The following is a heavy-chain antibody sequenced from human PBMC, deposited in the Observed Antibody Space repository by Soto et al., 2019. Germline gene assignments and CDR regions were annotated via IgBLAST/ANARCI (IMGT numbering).Heavy chain of an antibody. D-gene: IGHD2-2*01. CDR1: GCTFSSYT. V-gene: IGHV1-69*02. Sequence: SVKVSCKASGCTFSSYTISCVRQAPGQGLEWMGRIIPILGIANYAQKFQGRVTITADKSTSTAYMELSSLRSEDTAVYYCARLNFHCSSTSCYGGYWGQGTLVTVSS. CDR2: IIPILGIA. J-gene: IGHJ4*02. CDR3: ARLNFHCSSTSCYGGY.